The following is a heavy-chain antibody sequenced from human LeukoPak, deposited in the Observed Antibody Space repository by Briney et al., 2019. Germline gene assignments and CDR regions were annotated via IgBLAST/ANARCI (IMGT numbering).Heavy chain of an antibody. CDR1: GFTFSNYN. D-gene: IGHD3-10*01. CDR3: VRGSAAGDY. J-gene: IGHJ4*02. V-gene: IGHV3-21*01. CDR2: ISSSSSFI. Sequence: PGGSLRLSCAASGFTFSNYNMNWVRQAPGKGLEWVSSISSSSSFIYYADSVKGRFTISRDNAKNTLYLQMNSLRAEDTAVYYCVRGSAAGDYWGQGTLVTVSS.